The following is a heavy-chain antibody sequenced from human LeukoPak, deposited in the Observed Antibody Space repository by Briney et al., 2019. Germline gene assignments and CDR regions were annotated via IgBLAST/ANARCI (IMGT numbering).Heavy chain of an antibody. V-gene: IGHV3-23*01. CDR3: ASYPATAKQWYYFDY. J-gene: IGHJ4*02. D-gene: IGHD1-26*01. CDR1: GFTFSNYA. CDR2: ISGSGGST. Sequence: GGSLRLSCAASGFTFSNYAMSWVRQAPGKGLEWVSAISGSGGSTYYADSVKGRFTISRDNSKNTLYLQMNSLRAEDTAVYYCASYPATAKQWYYFDYWGQGTLVTVSS.